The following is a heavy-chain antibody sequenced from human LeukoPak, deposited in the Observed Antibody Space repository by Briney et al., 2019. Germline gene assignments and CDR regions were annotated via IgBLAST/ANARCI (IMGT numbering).Heavy chain of an antibody. D-gene: IGHD2-15*01. CDR2: IYTSGST. J-gene: IGHJ4*02. CDR1: GGSISSGSYY. Sequence: SQTLSLTCTVSGGSISSGSYYWSWIRQPAGKGLEWIGRIYTSGSTNYNPSLKSRVTISVDTSKNQFSLRLSSVTAADTAVYYCARDQRYCSGGSCYSKPADYWGQGTLVTVFS. V-gene: IGHV4-61*02. CDR3: ARDQRYCSGGSCYSKPADY.